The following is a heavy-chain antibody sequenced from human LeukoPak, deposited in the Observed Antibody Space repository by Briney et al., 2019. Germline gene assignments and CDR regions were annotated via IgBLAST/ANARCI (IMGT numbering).Heavy chain of an antibody. CDR3: VPQPSRIAVAVAYFDY. CDR2: ISGSGGTT. V-gene: IGHV3-23*01. Sequence: PGGSLRLSCAASGFTFSDYAMSWVRQASGKGLEWVSAISGSGGTTIYADSVTGRFTISRDNSENTLYLQMNSLRAEDTAVYYCVPQPSRIAVAVAYFDYWGQGTLVTVSS. CDR1: GFTFSDYA. J-gene: IGHJ4*02. D-gene: IGHD6-19*01.